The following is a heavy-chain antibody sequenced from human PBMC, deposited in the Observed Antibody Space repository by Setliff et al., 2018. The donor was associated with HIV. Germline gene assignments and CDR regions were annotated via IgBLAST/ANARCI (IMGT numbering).Heavy chain of an antibody. Sequence: PRGSLKISCVASGFTLSNFWMHWVRQAPGEGLVWVSYINTDGSGATYADSVKGRFTVSRDNSKNSLYLEMDSLRAEDTAVYSCARARGGNSEWSYWGQGTLVTAPQ. CDR3: ARARGGNSEWSY. CDR1: GFTLSNFW. J-gene: IGHJ4*02. D-gene: IGHD2-15*01. CDR2: INTDGSGA. V-gene: IGHV3-74*01.